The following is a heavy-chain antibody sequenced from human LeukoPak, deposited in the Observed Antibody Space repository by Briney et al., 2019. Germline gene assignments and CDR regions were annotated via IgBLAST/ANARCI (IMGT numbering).Heavy chain of an antibody. D-gene: IGHD2/OR15-2a*01. CDR3: ARDGINSPFWHYFES. V-gene: IGHV3-33*01. CDR1: GFTFSHYG. J-gene: IGHJ4*02. CDR2: IWYDGSKK. Sequence: GRSLRLSCAASGFTFSHYGMHWVRQTPGKGLEWVALIWYDGSKKDYTDSVKGRFTISRDNSKNTLSLQMNSLRVEDTAVYYCARDGINSPFWHYFESWGQGTLVTVSS.